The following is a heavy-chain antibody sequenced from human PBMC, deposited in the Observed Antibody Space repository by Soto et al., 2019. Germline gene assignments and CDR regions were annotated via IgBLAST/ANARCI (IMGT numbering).Heavy chain of an antibody. CDR2: INHSGST. V-gene: IGHV4-34*01. CDR1: GDH. Sequence: GDHCSWINQPPGKGLEWIGEINHSGSTNYNPSLKSRVTISVDTSKNQFSLKLSSVTAADTAVYYCARVPFVLLWFGELLGTEYYGMDVWGQGTTVTVSS. J-gene: IGHJ6*02. CDR3: ARVPFVLLWFGELLGTEYYGMDV. D-gene: IGHD3-10*01.